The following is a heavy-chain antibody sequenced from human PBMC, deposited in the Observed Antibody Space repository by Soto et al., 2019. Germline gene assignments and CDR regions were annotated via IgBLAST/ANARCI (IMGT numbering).Heavy chain of an antibody. Sequence: QVQLVQSGAEVKKPGSSVKVSCKASGGTFINFAFNWLRQAPGQGLEWMGGIIPLFTTTKYAQSFQGRVTITADKSTSTVYMELSSLRSEDTAIYYCATEIFGESSPFNPWGQGTLVTVSS. CDR2: IIPLFTTT. V-gene: IGHV1-69*06. CDR1: GGTFINFA. D-gene: IGHD3-10*01. CDR3: ATEIFGESSPFNP. J-gene: IGHJ5*02.